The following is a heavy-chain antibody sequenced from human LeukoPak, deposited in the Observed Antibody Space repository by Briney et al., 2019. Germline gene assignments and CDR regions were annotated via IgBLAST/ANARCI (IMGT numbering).Heavy chain of an antibody. Sequence: ASVKVSCKASGYTFTSYGISWVRQAPGQGLEWMGWISAYNGNTNYAQKLQGRVTMTTDTSTSTAYMELRSLRSDDTAVYYCARDLRGDYGDYTSFDYWGQGTLVTVSS. D-gene: IGHD4-17*01. CDR3: ARDLRGDYGDYTSFDY. CDR2: ISAYNGNT. CDR1: GYTFTSYG. J-gene: IGHJ4*02. V-gene: IGHV1-18*01.